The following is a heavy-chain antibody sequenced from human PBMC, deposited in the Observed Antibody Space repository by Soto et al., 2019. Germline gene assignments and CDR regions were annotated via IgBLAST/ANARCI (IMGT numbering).Heavy chain of an antibody. D-gene: IGHD3-16*02. CDR1: GFTFTSYA. J-gene: IGHJ4*02. V-gene: IGHV3-30*15. CDR2: ISYDGINE. Sequence: QVQLVESGGSVVQPGRSLRLSCEASGFTFTSYAMHWVRQAPGKGLEWVAVISYDGINEYYADSVKGRFTISRDNSKNTLFLQMSSLRVEDTAVYYCARDRLRLGELSLIGYFDYWGPGTLVTVSS. CDR3: ARDRLRLGELSLIGYFDY.